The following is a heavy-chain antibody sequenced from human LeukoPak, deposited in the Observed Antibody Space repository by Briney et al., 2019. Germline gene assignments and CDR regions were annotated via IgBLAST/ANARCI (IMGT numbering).Heavy chain of an antibody. V-gene: IGHV4-34*01. J-gene: IGHJ6*03. CDR2: INHSGST. CDR3: ARVLVRGVNGYYYMDV. D-gene: IGHD3-10*01. Sequence: SETLSLTCAVYGGSFSGYYWSWIRQPPGKGLEWIGEINHSGSTNYNPSLKSRVTISVDTSKNQFSLKLSSVTAADTAVYYCARVLVRGVNGYYYMDVWGKGTTVTVSS. CDR1: GGSFSGYY.